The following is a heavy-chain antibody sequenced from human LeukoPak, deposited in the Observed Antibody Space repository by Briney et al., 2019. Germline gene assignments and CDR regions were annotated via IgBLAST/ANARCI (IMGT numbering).Heavy chain of an antibody. CDR3: AKRGGFDSSGYYQPPEDY. V-gene: IGHV3-23*01. CDR1: GFTFSNFA. J-gene: IGHJ4*02. CDR2: ISGSGLST. Sequence: GGSLRLSCVASGFTFSNFAISWVRQAPGKGLEWVSAISGSGLSTYYADSVKGRFTISRDNSENTVYLQMNGLSAEDTAVYYCAKRGGFDSSGYYQPPEDYWGQGTLVTVSS. D-gene: IGHD3-22*01.